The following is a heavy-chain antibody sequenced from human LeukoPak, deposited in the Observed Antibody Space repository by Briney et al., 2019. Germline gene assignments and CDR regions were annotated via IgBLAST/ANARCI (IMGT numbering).Heavy chain of an antibody. Sequence: GGSLRLSCAASGFTFSNFGINWVRQAPGKGLEWVSSISSSSSYISYADSVKGRFTISRDNAKNSLDLQMNSLRAEDTAVYYCARDHWNYHAFDYWGQGTLVTVSS. V-gene: IGHV3-21*04. CDR3: ARDHWNYHAFDY. CDR2: ISSSSSYI. D-gene: IGHD1-7*01. CDR1: GFTFSNFG. J-gene: IGHJ4*02.